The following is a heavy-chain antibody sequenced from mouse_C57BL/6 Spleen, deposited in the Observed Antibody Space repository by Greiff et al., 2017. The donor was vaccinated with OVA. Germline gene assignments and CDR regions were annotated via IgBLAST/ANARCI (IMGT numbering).Heavy chain of an antibody. J-gene: IGHJ4*01. CDR2: INPNNGGT. CDR3: AAYDDYAMDY. Sequence: VQLQQSGPELVKPGASVKISCKASGYTFTDYYMNWVKQSHGKSLEWIGDINPNNGGTSYNQKFKGKATLTVDKSSSTAYMELRSLTSEDSAVYYCAAYDDYAMDYWGQGTSVTVSS. CDR1: GYTFTDYY. V-gene: IGHV1-26*01. D-gene: IGHD2-12*01.